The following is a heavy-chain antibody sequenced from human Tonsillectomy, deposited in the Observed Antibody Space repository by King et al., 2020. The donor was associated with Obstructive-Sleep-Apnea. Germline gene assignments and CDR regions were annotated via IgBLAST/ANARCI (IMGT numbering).Heavy chain of an antibody. Sequence: QLVQSGAEVKKPGASVKVSCKASGYTFTSYDINWVRQATGQGLEWMGWMNPNSGNTGYAHKFQGRVTMTRNTSISTAYMELSSLRSEDPAVYYCSLFLWVRGGISPPFDYLGQGTLVTVSA. J-gene: IGHJ4*02. CDR1: GYTFTSYD. CDR2: MNPNSGNT. D-gene: IGHD3-10*01. V-gene: IGHV1-8*01. CDR3: SLFLWVRGGISPPFDY.